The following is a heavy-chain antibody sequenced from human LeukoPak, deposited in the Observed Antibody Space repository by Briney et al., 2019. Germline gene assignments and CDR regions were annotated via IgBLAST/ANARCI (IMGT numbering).Heavy chain of an antibody. Sequence: GGSLRLSCAASGFTFNTYGMSWVRHSPGKGLEWVSAISGSATGYMTNYADSVKGRFTISRDNDKNTLYLQMSSLRVEDTAVYYCARHPGYSSGRYAYWGQGTLVTVSS. CDR2: ISGSATGYMT. J-gene: IGHJ4*02. V-gene: IGHV3-23*01. CDR3: ARHPGYSSGRYAY. CDR1: GFTFNTYG. D-gene: IGHD6-19*01.